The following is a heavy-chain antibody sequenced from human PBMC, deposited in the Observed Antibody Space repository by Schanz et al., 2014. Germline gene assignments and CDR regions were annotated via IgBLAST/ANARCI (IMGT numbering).Heavy chain of an antibody. CDR1: GFSISFHW. V-gene: IGHV3-66*01. Sequence: EVQLVESGGGLVQPGGSLRLSCAASGFSISFHWMSWVRQAPGKGLEWVSVIYGGGITYYADSVKGRFTISRDSSRNTLYLQMNSLRDEDTAVYYCAATTILADWGQGTLVAVSS. CDR2: IYGGGIT. J-gene: IGHJ4*02. CDR3: AATTILAD. D-gene: IGHD3-3*01.